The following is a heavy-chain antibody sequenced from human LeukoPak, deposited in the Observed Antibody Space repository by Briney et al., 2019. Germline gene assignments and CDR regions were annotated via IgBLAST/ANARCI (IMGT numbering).Heavy chain of an antibody. D-gene: IGHD4-17*01. J-gene: IGHJ4*02. CDR3: ARFSTVTTSY. V-gene: IGHV4-39*01. CDR2: IYYSGST. Sequence: SETLSLTCSVSGGSISSSSYYWGWIRQPLGKGLEWIGSIYYSGSTYYNPSLKSRVTISVDTSKNQLSLKLSSVTAADTAVYYCARFSTVTTSYWGQGTLVTVSS. CDR1: GGSISSSSYY.